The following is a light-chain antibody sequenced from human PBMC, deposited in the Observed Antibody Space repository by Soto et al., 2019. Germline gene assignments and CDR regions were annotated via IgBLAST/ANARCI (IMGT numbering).Light chain of an antibody. CDR3: TSYAGGNNV. V-gene: IGLV2-8*01. J-gene: IGLJ1*01. Sequence: QSALTQPPSASGSPGQSVTISCTGTSSDVGGYNYVSWYQQNPGKVPKLMIYEVNKRPSGVPDRFSGSKSGNTASLTVSRLQAEDEADYYCTSYAGGNNVFGTGTKLTVL. CDR2: EVN. CDR1: SSDVGGYNY.